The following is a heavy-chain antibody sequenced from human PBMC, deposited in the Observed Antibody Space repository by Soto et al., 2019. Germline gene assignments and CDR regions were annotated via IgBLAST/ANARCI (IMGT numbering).Heavy chain of an antibody. CDR1: GYTFTSYG. Sequence: ASVKVSCKASGYTFTSYGISWVRQAPGQGREWMGWISAYNGNTNYAQQLQGRVTMTTDTSTSTAYMELRSLRSDDTAVYYCARRGRRYSSSWPFDCWGQGTLVTSPQ. J-gene: IGHJ4*02. CDR2: ISAYNGNT. D-gene: IGHD6-13*01. V-gene: IGHV1-18*01. CDR3: ARRGRRYSSSWPFDC.